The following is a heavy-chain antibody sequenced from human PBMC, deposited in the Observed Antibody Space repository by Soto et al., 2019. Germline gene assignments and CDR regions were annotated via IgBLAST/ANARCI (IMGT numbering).Heavy chain of an antibody. Sequence: QVQLVQSGAEVKKPGASVKVSCKASGYTFTSYGISWVRQAPGQGLEWMGWISAYNGNTKYAQKFQGRVTMTTDTSTSTGYMEVRSLRADDTGVYYWARDAAAGLNDYWGQGTLVTVSS. V-gene: IGHV1-18*01. J-gene: IGHJ4*02. D-gene: IGHD6-13*01. CDR2: ISAYNGNT. CDR3: ARDAAAGLNDY. CDR1: GYTFTSYG.